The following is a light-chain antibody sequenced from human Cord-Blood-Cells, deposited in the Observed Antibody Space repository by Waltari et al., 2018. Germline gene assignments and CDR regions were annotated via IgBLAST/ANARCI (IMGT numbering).Light chain of an antibody. CDR2: GAS. V-gene: IGKV3-15*01. CDR3: QQYNSWPPYT. J-gene: IGKJ2*01. CDR1: QSVSSN. Sequence: LTQSPAYLSVSPGERATLSCRASQSVSSNLAWYQQKPGQAPRLLIYGASTRATGIPARFSGSGSGTEFTLTISSLQSEDFAVYYCQQYNSWPPYTFGQGTKLEIK.